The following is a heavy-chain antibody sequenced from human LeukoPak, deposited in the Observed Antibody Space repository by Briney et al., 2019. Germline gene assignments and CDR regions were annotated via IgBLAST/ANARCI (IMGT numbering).Heavy chain of an antibody. CDR1: GFTFSSYA. J-gene: IGHJ4*02. CDR2: ISNSSSYI. CDR3: ARDLYDSGAYSSPIDY. V-gene: IGHV3-21*01. D-gene: IGHD3-22*01. Sequence: GGSLRLSCAASGFTFSSYAMSWVRQAPGKGLEWVSSISNSSSYIHSADSVKGRFTISRDNAKNSLYLQMNSLRAEDTAVYYCARDLYDSGAYSSPIDYWGQGTLVTVSS.